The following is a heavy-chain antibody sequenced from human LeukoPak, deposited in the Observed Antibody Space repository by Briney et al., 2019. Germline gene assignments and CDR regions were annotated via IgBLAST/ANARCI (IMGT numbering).Heavy chain of an antibody. CDR1: GFTFSSHE. J-gene: IGHJ3*02. CDR2: ISSSGSSK. D-gene: IGHD4-11*01. CDR3: ARGGGNDYKYNAFDI. V-gene: IGHV3-48*03. Sequence: GGSLRLSCAASGFTFSSHEMNRVRQAPGKGLECVSYISSSGSSKYYADSVKGRFTISRDNAKNSLYLQMSSLRAEDTAVYYCARGGGNDYKYNAFDIWGQGTMVTVSS.